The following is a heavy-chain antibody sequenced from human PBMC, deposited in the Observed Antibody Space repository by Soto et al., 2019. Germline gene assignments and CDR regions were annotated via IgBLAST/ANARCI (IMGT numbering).Heavy chain of an antibody. CDR3: ARERLYYYDSSGYWAPDAFDI. V-gene: IGHV1-46*01. D-gene: IGHD3-22*01. Sequence: WASVKVSCKASGYTFTSYYMHWVRQAPGQGLEWMGIINPSGGSTSYAQKFQGRVTMTRDTSTSTVYMELSSLRSEDTAVYYCARERLYYYDSSGYWAPDAFDIWGQGTMVTVS. J-gene: IGHJ3*02. CDR1: GYTFTSYY. CDR2: INPSGGST.